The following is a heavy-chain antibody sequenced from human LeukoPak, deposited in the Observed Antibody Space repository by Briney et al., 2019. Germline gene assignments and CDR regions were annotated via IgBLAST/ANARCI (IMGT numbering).Heavy chain of an antibody. J-gene: IGHJ5*02. Sequence: PSETLSLTCTVSGGSISSSSYYWGWIRQPPGKGLEWIGSIYYSGSTYYNPSLKSRVTLSVDTSKNQFSLKLSSVTAADTAVYYCARHVVVTAIPWFDPWGQGTLVTVSS. CDR1: GGSISSSSYY. D-gene: IGHD2-21*02. V-gene: IGHV4-39*01. CDR2: IYYSGST. CDR3: ARHVVVTAIPWFDP.